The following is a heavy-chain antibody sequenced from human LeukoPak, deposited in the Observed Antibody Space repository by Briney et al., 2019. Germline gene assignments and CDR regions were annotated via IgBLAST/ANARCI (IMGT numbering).Heavy chain of an antibody. J-gene: IGHJ4*02. CDR1: GYTFTGYY. D-gene: IGHD5-12*01. CDR2: INPNSGCT. Sequence: GASVKVSCKASGYTFTGYYMHWVRQAPGQGLEWMGWINPNSGCTNYAQKFQGRVTMTRDTSISTAYMELSRLRSGDTAVCYCSFRGYDGGGGPSPYYWGQGTLVTVSS. CDR3: SFRGYDGGGGPSPYY. V-gene: IGHV1-2*02.